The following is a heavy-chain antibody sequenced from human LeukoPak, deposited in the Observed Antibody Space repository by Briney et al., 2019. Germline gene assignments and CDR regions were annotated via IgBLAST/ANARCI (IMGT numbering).Heavy chain of an antibody. CDR2: INYSGST. CDR1: GGSISSYF. D-gene: IGHD6-6*01. V-gene: IGHV4-59*01. CDR3: ARDRLAAPADY. Sequence: SETLSLTCTVSGGSISSYFWSWIRQPPGKGLEWIGYINYSGSTSHNPSLKSRVTMSVDTSKNQISLQLTSVTAADTAVYYCARDRLAAPADYWGQGTLVIVSS. J-gene: IGHJ4*02.